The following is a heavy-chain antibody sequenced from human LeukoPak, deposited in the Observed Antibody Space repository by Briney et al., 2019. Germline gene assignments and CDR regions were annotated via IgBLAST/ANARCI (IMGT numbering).Heavy chain of an antibody. D-gene: IGHD2-15*01. J-gene: IGHJ3*02. V-gene: IGHV4-30-4*07. Sequence: SETLSLTCAVSSGSLSSGDYSWRWLRQPPGTGLEWIGYILNSGSTYYNPSLKSRVTISVHTSKKQFSLKLSSVTAADTAVYYCARGDIVVTTRAFDIWGQGTMVTVSS. CDR3: ARGDIVVTTRAFDI. CDR2: ILNSGST. CDR1: SGSLSSGDYS.